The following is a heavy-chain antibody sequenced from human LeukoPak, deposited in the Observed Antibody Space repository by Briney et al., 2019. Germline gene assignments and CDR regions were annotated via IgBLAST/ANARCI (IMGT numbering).Heavy chain of an antibody. Sequence: ASVKVSCKAPGYTFTHYAAHWVRQAPGQGLEWMGWTNVANDYTESSQKFQDRFIITSDPSATTVYMELSSLRSEDTAVYYCARDDFSTYAGLNYFDYWGQGSLVTVSS. CDR3: ARDDFSTYAGLNYFDY. V-gene: IGHV1-3*01. CDR2: TNVANDYT. J-gene: IGHJ4*02. D-gene: IGHD4-11*01. CDR1: GYTFTHYA.